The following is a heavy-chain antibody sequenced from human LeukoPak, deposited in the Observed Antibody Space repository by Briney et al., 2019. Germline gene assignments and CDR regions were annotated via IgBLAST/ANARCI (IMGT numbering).Heavy chain of an antibody. V-gene: IGHV3-21*01. CDR2: ICSSSSSI. CDR3: ANSDEDYEYFDL. J-gene: IGHJ2*01. CDR1: GFTFSSYN. Sequence: PGGSLRLSCAASGFTFSSYNMNWVRQAPGKGLEWVSSICSSSSSIYYAASVRVRFTISRDNAKNSLYLQMNSLRAEDTAVYYCANSDEDYEYFDLWGRGTLVTVSS. D-gene: IGHD4-17*01.